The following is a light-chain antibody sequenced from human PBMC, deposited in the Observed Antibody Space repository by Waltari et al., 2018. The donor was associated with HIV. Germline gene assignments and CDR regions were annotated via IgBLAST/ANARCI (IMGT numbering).Light chain of an antibody. V-gene: IGKV1-5*03. CDR2: QAS. CDR1: PNVGAF. Sequence: IRLTQSPSTLSASAGDRVAITYRAGPNVGAFLAWYQQTPGKPPKLLIYQASILEGGVASRFSGSVSGSDFALTINGLQSDDFATYYCHQYASFSGTCGQGTKVEI. CDR3: HQYASFSGT. J-gene: IGKJ1*01.